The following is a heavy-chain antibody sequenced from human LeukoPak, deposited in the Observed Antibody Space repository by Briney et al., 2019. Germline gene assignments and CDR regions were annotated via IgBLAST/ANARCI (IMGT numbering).Heavy chain of an antibody. CDR1: GYTFTGYY. V-gene: IGHV1-2*02. Sequence: WASVKVSCKASGYTFTGYYMHWVRQAPGQGLEWMGWINPNSGGTNYAQKCQGRVTMTRDTSISTAYMELSRLRSDDTAVYYCARDRAGVTIFGVVIPYYYYYGMDVWGQGTTVTVSS. CDR3: ARDRAGVTIFGVVIPYYYYYGMDV. J-gene: IGHJ6*02. CDR2: INPNSGGT. D-gene: IGHD3-3*01.